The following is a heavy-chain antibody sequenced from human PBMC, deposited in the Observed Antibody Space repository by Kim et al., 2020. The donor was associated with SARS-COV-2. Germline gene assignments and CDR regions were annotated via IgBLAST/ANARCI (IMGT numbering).Heavy chain of an antibody. J-gene: IGHJ3*02. V-gene: IGHV3-21*01. CDR3: ARDGVIVGATSFYAFDI. Sequence: VKGRFTISRDNAKNSLYLQMNSLRAEDTAVYYCARDGVIVGATSFYAFDIWGQETMVTVSS. D-gene: IGHD1-26*01.